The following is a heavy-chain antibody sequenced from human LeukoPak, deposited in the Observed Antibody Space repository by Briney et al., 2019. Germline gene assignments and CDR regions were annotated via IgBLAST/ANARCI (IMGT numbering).Heavy chain of an antibody. Sequence: SETLSLTCTVSGGSISSGSYYWSWIRQPAGKGLEWIGRIYTSGSTNYNPSLKSRVTISVDKSKNQFSLKLSSVTAADTAVYYCARLCQGSTSCGVDYWGQGTLVTVSS. CDR3: ARLCQGSTSCGVDY. V-gene: IGHV4-61*02. CDR1: GGSISSGSYY. J-gene: IGHJ4*02. D-gene: IGHD2-2*01. CDR2: IYTSGST.